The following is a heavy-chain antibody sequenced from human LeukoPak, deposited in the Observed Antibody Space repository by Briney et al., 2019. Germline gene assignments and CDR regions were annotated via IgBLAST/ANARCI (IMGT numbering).Heavy chain of an antibody. D-gene: IGHD3-22*01. J-gene: IGHJ4*02. CDR1: GFTFSSYA. CDR2: ISGSSGST. V-gene: IGHV3-23*01. Sequence: GGSLRLSCAASGFTFSSYAMSWVRQAPGKGLEWVSAISGSSGSTYYADSVKGRFTISRDNSKNTLYLQMNSLRAEDTAVYYCAKDLLNYYDSSGYYGTTNFDYWGQGTLVAVSS. CDR3: AKDLLNYYDSSGYYGTTNFDY.